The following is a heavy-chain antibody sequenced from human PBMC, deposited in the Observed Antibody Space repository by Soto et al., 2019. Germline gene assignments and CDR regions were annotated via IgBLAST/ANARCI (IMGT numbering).Heavy chain of an antibody. V-gene: IGHV1-69*01. CDR3: ANERVGEMATGGYFDY. Sequence: QVQLVQSGAEVKRPGSSVKVSCKISGGTFSNGAFSWVRQAPGQGLEWMGGIIPLFGTPSYAQKFQGRGTVTADESSSTVYMELSSLTSEDTAIYYCANERVGEMATGGYFDYWCQGTLVSVSS. CDR2: IIPLFGTP. CDR1: GGTFSNGA. D-gene: IGHD3-10*01. J-gene: IGHJ4*02.